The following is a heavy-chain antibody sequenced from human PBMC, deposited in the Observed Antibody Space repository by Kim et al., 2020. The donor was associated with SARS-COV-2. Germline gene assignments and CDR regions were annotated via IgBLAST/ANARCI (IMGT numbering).Heavy chain of an antibody. V-gene: IGHV4-39*01. J-gene: IGHJ4*02. CDR3: ARLPYYYGSGSYYYFDY. Sequence: RRCRVTLSVDTSKNQFSLKLSSVTAADTAVYYCARLPYYYGSGSYYYFDYWGQGTLVTVSS. D-gene: IGHD3-10*01.